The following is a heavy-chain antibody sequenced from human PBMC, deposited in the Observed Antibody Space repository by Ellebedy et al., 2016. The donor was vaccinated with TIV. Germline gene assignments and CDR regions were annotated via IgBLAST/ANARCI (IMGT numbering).Heavy chain of an antibody. J-gene: IGHJ4*02. Sequence: GESLKISCKGSGYSFTNYWIAWVRQTPGQGLEWMGIIYPGGSDTSYSPSFQGQVTISADKSISTAYLQWSSLKASDTAIYYCARHGYGDARPLDWGQGTLVTVSS. D-gene: IGHD5-12*01. CDR1: GYSFTNYW. CDR3: ARHGYGDARPLD. V-gene: IGHV5-51*01. CDR2: IYPGGSDT.